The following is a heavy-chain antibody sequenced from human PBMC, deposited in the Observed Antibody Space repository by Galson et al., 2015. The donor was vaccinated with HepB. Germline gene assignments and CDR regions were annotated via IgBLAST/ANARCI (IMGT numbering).Heavy chain of an antibody. D-gene: IGHD3-3*01. CDR2: ISAYNGNT. Sequence: SVKVSCKASGYTFTSYGISWVRQAPGQGLEWMGWISAYNGNTNYAQKLQGRVTMTTDTSTSTAYMELRSLRSDDTAVYYCARDVGGGERFLEWLLSGYYYYYMDVWGKGTTVTVSS. CDR1: GYTFTSYG. V-gene: IGHV1-18*01. CDR3: ARDVGGGERFLEWLLSGYYYYYMDV. J-gene: IGHJ6*03.